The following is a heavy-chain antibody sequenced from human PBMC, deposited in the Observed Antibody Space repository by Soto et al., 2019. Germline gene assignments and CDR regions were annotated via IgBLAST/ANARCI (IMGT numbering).Heavy chain of an antibody. V-gene: IGHV3-30*18. J-gene: IGHJ6*02. D-gene: IGHD5-18*01. CDR2: ISYDGSNK. CDR1: GFTFSSYG. CDR3: AKDRTGGYSYGYGMDV. Sequence: GGSLRLSCAASGFTFSSYGMHWVRQAPGKGLEWVAVISYDGSNKYYADSVKGRFTISRDNSKNTLYLQMNSLRAEDTAVYYCAKDRTGGYSYGYGMDVWGQGTTVTVSS.